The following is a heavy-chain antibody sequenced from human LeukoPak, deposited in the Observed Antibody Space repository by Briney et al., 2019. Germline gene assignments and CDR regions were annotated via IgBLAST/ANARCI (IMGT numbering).Heavy chain of an antibody. CDR2: ISAYNGNT. D-gene: IGHD2-2*02. CDR1: GYTFTSYG. CDR3: ATGVPAAIRSWFDP. J-gene: IGHJ5*02. Sequence: ASVKVSCKASGYTFTSYGISWVRQAPGQGLEWMGWISAYNGNTNYAQKLQGRVTMTTDTSTSTAYMELRSLRSDDTAVYYCATGVPAAIRSWFDPWGQGTLVTVSS. V-gene: IGHV1-18*01.